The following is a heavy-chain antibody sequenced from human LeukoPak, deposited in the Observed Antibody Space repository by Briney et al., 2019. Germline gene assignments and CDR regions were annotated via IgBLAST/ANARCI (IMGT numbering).Heavy chain of an antibody. V-gene: IGHV1-46*01. J-gene: IGHJ4*02. Sequence: ASVKVSCKASGYTFTSCHMHWVRQAPGQGLEWMGIINPAGGSTSYAQKFQGRVTMTRDTSTSTVYMELRSLRSEDTAVYYCARREGYSSSWFPFDYWGQGTLVTVSS. CDR1: GYTFTSCH. D-gene: IGHD6-13*01. CDR3: ARREGYSSSWFPFDY. CDR2: INPAGGST.